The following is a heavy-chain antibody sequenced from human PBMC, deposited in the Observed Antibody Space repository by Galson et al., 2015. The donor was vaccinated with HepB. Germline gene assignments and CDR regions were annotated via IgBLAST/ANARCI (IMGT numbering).Heavy chain of an antibody. V-gene: IGHV3-33*01. D-gene: IGHD3-3*01. CDR2: IWYDGSNK. J-gene: IGHJ6*02. Sequence: SLRLSCAASGFTFSSYGMHWVRQAPGKGLEWVAVIWYDGSNKYYADSVKGRFTISRDNSKNTLYLQMNSLRAEDTAVYYCARGYDFGSLSPHYYYYGMDVWGQGTTVTVSS. CDR1: GFTFSSYG. CDR3: ARGYDFGSLSPHYYYYGMDV.